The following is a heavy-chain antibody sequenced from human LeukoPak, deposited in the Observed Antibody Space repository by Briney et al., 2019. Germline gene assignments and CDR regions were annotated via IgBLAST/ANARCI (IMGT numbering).Heavy chain of an antibody. CDR2: IYSGGST. D-gene: IGHD3-22*01. CDR3: ARGPYYYDSSGYTFPSWFDP. CDR1: GFTVSSNY. J-gene: IGHJ5*02. V-gene: IGHV3-53*05. Sequence: SGGSLRLSCAASGFTVSSNYMSWVRQAPGKGLEWVSVIYSGGSTYYADSVKGRFTISRDNSKNTLYLQMNSLRAEDTAVYYCARGPYYYDSSGYTFPSWFDPWGQGTLVTVSS.